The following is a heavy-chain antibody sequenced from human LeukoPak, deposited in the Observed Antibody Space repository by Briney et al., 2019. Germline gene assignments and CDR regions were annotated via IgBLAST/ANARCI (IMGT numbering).Heavy chain of an antibody. D-gene: IGHD2-15*01. CDR2: IKGTTADGTT. CDR1: GIPFIDAW. Sequence: PGGSLRFSGELSGIPFIDAWMSWVRQAPGKGLKWVGRIKGTTADGTTAYAAPVKGRFLITRDDSQRMVYLQMYSLKIEDAAVYFCTWVDCSGGSCYFASWGQGTQVTVSS. V-gene: IGHV3-15*01. CDR3: TWVDCSGGSCYFAS. J-gene: IGHJ4*02.